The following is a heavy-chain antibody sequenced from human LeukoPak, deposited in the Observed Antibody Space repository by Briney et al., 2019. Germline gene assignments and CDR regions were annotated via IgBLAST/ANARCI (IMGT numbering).Heavy chain of an antibody. CDR1: GGTFSSYA. J-gene: IGHJ4*02. D-gene: IGHD3-10*01. CDR2: IIPIFGTA. V-gene: IGHV1-69*06. CDR3: ARDPVRGRSARGPYFDY. Sequence: ASVKVSCKASGGTFSSYAISWVRQAPGQGLEWVGGIIPIFGTANYAQKFQGRVTITADKSTSTAYMELSSLRSEDTAVYYCARDPVRGRSARGPYFDYWGQGTLVTVSS.